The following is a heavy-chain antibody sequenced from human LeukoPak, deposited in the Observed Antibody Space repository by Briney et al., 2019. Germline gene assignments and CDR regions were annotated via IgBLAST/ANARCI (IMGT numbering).Heavy chain of an antibody. V-gene: IGHV3-23*01. CDR3: RWVDTAMPNQYYFDY. CDR1: GFTFSSYA. D-gene: IGHD5-18*01. J-gene: IGHJ4*02. CDR2: ISGSGGST. Sequence: GGSLRLSCAASGFTFSSYAMSWVRQAPGKGLEWVSAISGSGGSTYYADSVKGRFTISRDNSKNTLYLQMNSLRAEDTAVYYCRWVDTAMPNQYYFDYWGQGTLVTVSS.